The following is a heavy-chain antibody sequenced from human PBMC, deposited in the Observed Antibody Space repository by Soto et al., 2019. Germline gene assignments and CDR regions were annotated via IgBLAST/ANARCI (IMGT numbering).Heavy chain of an antibody. CDR3: AASGPYSSGWFDY. CDR1: GFTFSSYW. J-gene: IGHJ4*02. D-gene: IGHD6-19*01. CDR2: INSDGSST. V-gene: IGHV3-74*01. Sequence: EVQLVDSGGGLVQPGGSLRLSCAASGFTFSSYWMHWVRQAPGKGLVWVSRINSDGSSTSYADSVKGRFTISRDNAKNTLYLQMNSLRAEDTAVYYCAASGPYSSGWFDYWGQGTLVTVSS.